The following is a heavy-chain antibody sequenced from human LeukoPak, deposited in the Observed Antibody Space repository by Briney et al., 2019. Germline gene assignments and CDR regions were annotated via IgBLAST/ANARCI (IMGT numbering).Heavy chain of an antibody. Sequence: GGSLGLSCAASGFTFSDYWMHWVRQAPGKGLVWVSRINPDGSSASYADSVKGRFTISRDNAKNTLYLQMNSLRAEDTAVYYCARFKVTVTSIPWGQGTLVTVSS. D-gene: IGHD4-11*01. CDR1: GFTFSDYW. J-gene: IGHJ5*02. V-gene: IGHV3-74*01. CDR3: ARFKVTVTSIP. CDR2: INPDGSSA.